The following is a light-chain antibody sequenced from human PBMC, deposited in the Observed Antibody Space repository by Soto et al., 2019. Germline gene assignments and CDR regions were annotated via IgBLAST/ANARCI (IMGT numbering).Light chain of an antibody. Sequence: DIVMTQSPDSLAVSLGERATINCKSSQSVLYSPNNKNYVAWYQQKPGQPPKLLVYWASTRESGVPDRFSGSGSGTDFSLAISSVQAEDVAVYYCQQYHSAPQTFGQGTRVEIK. CDR1: QSVLYSPNNKNY. V-gene: IGKV4-1*01. CDR3: QQYHSAPQT. CDR2: WAS. J-gene: IGKJ1*01.